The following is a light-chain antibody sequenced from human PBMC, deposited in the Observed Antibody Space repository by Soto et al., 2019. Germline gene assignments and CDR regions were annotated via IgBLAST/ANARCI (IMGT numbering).Light chain of an antibody. CDR2: GAS. J-gene: IGKJ1*01. CDR3: QEYGSSPRT. V-gene: IGKV3-20*01. Sequence: DIALTQSPGTLSLSPGERATLSCRASQSVSSSYLAWYQQKSGQAPRLLIYGASSSATGIPDSLSCSGSGKDFTLTISRQEAEDIAVYFCQEYGSSPRTLGQGTKVEI. CDR1: QSVSSSY.